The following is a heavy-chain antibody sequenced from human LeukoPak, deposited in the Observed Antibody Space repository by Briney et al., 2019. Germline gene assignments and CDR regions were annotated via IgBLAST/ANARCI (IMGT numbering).Heavy chain of an antibody. CDR2: IIPIFGTA. CDR1: GGTFSSYA. CDR3: ARDPSYDFWSGRNWFDP. Sequence: ASVKVSCKASGGTFSSYAISWVRQAPGQGLEWMGGIIPIFGTANYAQKFQGRVTITADESTSTAYMELSSLRSEDTAVYYCARDPSYDFWSGRNWFDPWGQGTLVTVSS. D-gene: IGHD3-3*01. V-gene: IGHV1-69*13. J-gene: IGHJ5*02.